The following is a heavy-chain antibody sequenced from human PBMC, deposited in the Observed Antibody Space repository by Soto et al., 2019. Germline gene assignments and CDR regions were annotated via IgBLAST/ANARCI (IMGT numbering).Heavy chain of an antibody. CDR3: ARFGAARRGEVDY. CDR2: IYHSGST. CDR1: GGSISSGGYS. Sequence: SETLSLTCAVSGGSISSGGYSWSWIRQPPGKGLEWIGYIYHSGSTYYNPSLKGRVTISVDRSKNQFSLKLSSVTAADTAVYYWARFGAARRGEVDYWGQGTLVTVSS. D-gene: IGHD6-6*01. V-gene: IGHV4-30-2*01. J-gene: IGHJ4*02.